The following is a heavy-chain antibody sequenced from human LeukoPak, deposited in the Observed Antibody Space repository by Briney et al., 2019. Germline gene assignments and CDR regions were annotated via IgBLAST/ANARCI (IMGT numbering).Heavy chain of an antibody. Sequence: GGSLRLSCAASGFTFSSYAMSWVRQAPGKGLEWVSAISGSGGSTYYADSVEGRFTISRDTSKNTLYLQINSLRVEDTAVYYCIVFGDSNHWGQGTLVTVSS. V-gene: IGHV3-23*01. D-gene: IGHD4-17*01. CDR2: ISGSGGST. CDR1: GFTFSSYA. CDR3: IVFGDSNH. J-gene: IGHJ5*02.